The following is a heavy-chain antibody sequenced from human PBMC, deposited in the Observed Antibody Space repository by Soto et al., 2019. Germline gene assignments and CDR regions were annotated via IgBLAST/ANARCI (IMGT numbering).Heavy chain of an antibody. J-gene: IGHJ5*02. CDR1: GGSITSSSYY. CDR2: IYYSGST. V-gene: IGHV4-39*01. Sequence: SETLSLTCTVSGGSITSSSYYWGWIRQPPGKGLEWIGSIYYSGSTYYNPSLKSRATISVDTSKNQFSLKLSSVTAADAAVYYCATQEVGGSYVYTFDPWGQGTLVTVSS. D-gene: IGHD1-26*01. CDR3: ATQEVGGSYVYTFDP.